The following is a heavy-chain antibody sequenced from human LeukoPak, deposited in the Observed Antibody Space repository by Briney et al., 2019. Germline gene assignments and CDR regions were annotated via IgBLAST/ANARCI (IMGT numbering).Heavy chain of an antibody. CDR3: ARGKKEGIEMVRGIILNKRYSYMDV. D-gene: IGHD3-10*01. J-gene: IGHJ6*03. Sequence: PSETLSLTCDVYRGSFSGYYWNWLRQPPGKGLEWIGEINHSGSTDYNPSLKSRVTISLDTSKNQFSLKLTSVTAADTAVYYCARGKKEGIEMVRGIILNKRYSYMDVWGKGTTVTVSS. CDR2: INHSGST. V-gene: IGHV4-34*01. CDR1: RGSFSGYY.